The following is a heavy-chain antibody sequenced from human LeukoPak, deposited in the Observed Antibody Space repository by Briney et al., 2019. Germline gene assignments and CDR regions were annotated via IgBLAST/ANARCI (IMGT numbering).Heavy chain of an antibody. J-gene: IGHJ4*02. Sequence: GGSLRLSCAASGFTFSSYWMHWVRQAPGKGLVWVSRISPDGSTTGHADSVKGRFTTSRDNAKNTLFLQMNSLRAEDTAVYYCTRDFDFSSAIWGQGTLVTVSS. CDR1: GFTFSSYW. CDR2: ISPDGSTT. V-gene: IGHV3-74*01. D-gene: IGHD3-3*01. CDR3: TRDFDFSSAI.